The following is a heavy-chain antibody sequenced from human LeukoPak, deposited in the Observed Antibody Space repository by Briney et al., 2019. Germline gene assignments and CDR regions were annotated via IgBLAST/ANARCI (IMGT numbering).Heavy chain of an antibody. Sequence: PSETLSLTCAVSGGSISSGGYYWSWIRQHPGKGLEWIGYIYYSGSTYYNPSLKSRVTISVDTSKNQFSLKLSSVTAADTAVYYCASQFRDYYDSSGYYGVNWFDPWGQGTLVTASS. CDR2: IYYSGST. D-gene: IGHD3-22*01. CDR3: ASQFRDYYDSSGYYGVNWFDP. V-gene: IGHV4-31*11. J-gene: IGHJ5*02. CDR1: GGSISSGGYY.